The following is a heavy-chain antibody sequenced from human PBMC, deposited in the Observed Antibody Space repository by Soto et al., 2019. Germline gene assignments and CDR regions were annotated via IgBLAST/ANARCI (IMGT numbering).Heavy chain of an antibody. Sequence: QVQLMQSGAEVKKPGASVKVSCKASGDTFTEYYIHWVRQAPGQVLEWMGTVNPSGGHTTYAQHFLGRGTMTMDTSTSTLSMELTSLTSEDTAVYYCARGGHVVVVTAALDYWGQGTLVTFSS. V-gene: IGHV1-46*01. CDR3: ARGGHVVVVTAALDY. J-gene: IGHJ4*02. CDR1: GDTFTEYY. CDR2: VNPSGGHT. D-gene: IGHD2-21*02.